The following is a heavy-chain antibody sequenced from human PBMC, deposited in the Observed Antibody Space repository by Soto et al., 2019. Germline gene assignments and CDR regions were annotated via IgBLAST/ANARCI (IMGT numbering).Heavy chain of an antibody. V-gene: IGHV4-59*12. D-gene: IGHD4-17*01. Sequence: PWETLSLTCTVSGGSISSYYWSCIRQVPGKGLEWIGYIYYSGSTNYNPSLKSRVTISVDTSKNQFSLKLSSVTAADTAMYYCASGDYWYFGLWGPGTLDTVSS. CDR1: GGSISSYY. CDR3: ASGDYWYFGL. CDR2: IYYSGST. J-gene: IGHJ2*01.